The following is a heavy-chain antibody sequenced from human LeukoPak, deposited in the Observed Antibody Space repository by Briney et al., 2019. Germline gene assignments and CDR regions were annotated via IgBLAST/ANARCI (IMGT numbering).Heavy chain of an antibody. CDR3: AREIAVAATDY. D-gene: IGHD6-19*01. CDR2: ISYDGSNK. Sequence: GRSLRLSCTASGFTFSDYGIHWVRQAPGKGLEWVTFISYDGSNKYYVDSVKGRFTISRDNAKNSLYLQMNSLRAEDTAVYYCAREIAVAATDYWGQGTLVTVSS. CDR1: GFTFSDYG. J-gene: IGHJ4*02. V-gene: IGHV3-30*03.